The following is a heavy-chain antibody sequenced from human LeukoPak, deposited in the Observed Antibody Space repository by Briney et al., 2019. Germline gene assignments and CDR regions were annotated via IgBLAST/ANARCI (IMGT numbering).Heavy chain of an antibody. CDR3: AKAELYGSGSYYSYYFDY. J-gene: IGHJ4*02. V-gene: IGHV3-23*01. Sequence: GGSPRPFCAGSGFTFSNYAMSWVRQAPGKGPEWVSAISGSGGSTYYADSVKGRFTISRDNSKNTLYLQMNSLRAEDTAVYYCAKAELYGSGSYYSYYFDYWGQGTLVTVSS. D-gene: IGHD3-10*01. CDR1: GFTFSNYA. CDR2: ISGSGGST.